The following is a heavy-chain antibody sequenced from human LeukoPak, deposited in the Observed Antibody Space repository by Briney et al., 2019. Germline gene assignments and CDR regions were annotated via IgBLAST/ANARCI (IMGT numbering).Heavy chain of an antibody. V-gene: IGHV1-2*02. J-gene: IGHJ4*02. Sequence: GASVKVSCRASGYTFTGFYMHWVRQAPGQGLEWMGWINPNSGGTNYAQRFQGRVTMTRDTSMTTAYMELSRLTSDDTAVYYCARDQDLVVPAAGGGYWGQGTLVTVSS. CDR3: ARDQDLVVPAAGGGY. CDR1: GYTFTGFY. D-gene: IGHD2-2*01. CDR2: INPNSGGT.